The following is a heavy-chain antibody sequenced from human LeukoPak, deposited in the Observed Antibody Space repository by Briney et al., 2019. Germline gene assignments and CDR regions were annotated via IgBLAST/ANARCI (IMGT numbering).Heavy chain of an antibody. CDR2: LRYDGSSE. CDR3: AKTGYYDILTGHYTNYFFYYYMDV. V-gene: IGHV3-30*02. Sequence: GGSLRLSCGASGFIFSKYGMHWVRQAPGKGLEWVAFLRYDGSSEYYADSVRGRFTISRDNSNNTLFLQMSTLRPEDTAVYYCAKTGYYDILTGHYTNYFFYYYMDVWGKGTTVTISS. J-gene: IGHJ6*03. CDR1: GFIFSKYG. D-gene: IGHD3-9*01.